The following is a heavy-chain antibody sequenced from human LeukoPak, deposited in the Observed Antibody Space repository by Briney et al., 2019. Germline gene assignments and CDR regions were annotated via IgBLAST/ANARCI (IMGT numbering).Heavy chain of an antibody. Sequence: ASVKVSCKASGGTFSSYAISWVRQATGQGLEWMGGIIPISGTANYAQKFQGRVTITADKSTSTAYMELSSLRSEDTAVYYCAGKGVYGDYNWFDPWGQGTLVTVSS. J-gene: IGHJ5*02. CDR1: GGTFSSYA. D-gene: IGHD4-17*01. CDR2: IIPISGTA. CDR3: AGKGVYGDYNWFDP. V-gene: IGHV1-69*06.